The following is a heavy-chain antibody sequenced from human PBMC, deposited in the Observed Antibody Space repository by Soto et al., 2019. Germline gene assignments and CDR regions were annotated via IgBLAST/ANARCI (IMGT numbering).Heavy chain of an antibody. V-gene: IGHV4-30-2*01. CDR1: GGSISSGGYS. CDR2: IYHSGST. Sequence: QLQLQESGSRLVKPSQNLSLTCAVSGGSISSGGYSWSWIRQPPGKGLEWIGYIYHSGSTYYNPSLRSRVTISVDRSKNQFSLKLSAVAAADTAVYYCARVPSPWGQGTLVTVSS. J-gene: IGHJ5*02. CDR3: ARVPSP.